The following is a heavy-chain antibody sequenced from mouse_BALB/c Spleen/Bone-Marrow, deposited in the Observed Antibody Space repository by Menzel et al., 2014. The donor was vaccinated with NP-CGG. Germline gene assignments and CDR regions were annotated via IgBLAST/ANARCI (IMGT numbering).Heavy chain of an antibody. CDR1: GYTFTSYV. CDR2: INPYNDGT. CDR3: AREGGYYGSLYAMDY. D-gene: IGHD1-1*01. J-gene: IGHJ4*01. V-gene: IGHV1-14*01. Sequence: EVKLMESGPELVKPGASVKMSCKTSGYTFTSYVMHWVKQKPGQGLEWIGYINPYNDGTKYNERFKGKATLTSDKSSSIAYMELSSLTSEDSAVYYCAREGGYYGSLYAMDYWGQGTSVTVSS.